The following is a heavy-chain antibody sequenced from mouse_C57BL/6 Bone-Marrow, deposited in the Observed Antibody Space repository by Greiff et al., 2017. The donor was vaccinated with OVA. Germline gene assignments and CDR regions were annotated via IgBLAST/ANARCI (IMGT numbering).Heavy chain of an antibody. V-gene: IGHV1-55*01. CDR2: IYPGSGST. CDR3: ATICVRSPAWFAY. J-gene: IGHJ3*01. D-gene: IGHD6-1*01. Sequence: QVQLQQPGAELVKPGASVKMSCKASGYTFTSYWITWVKQRPGQGLEWIGDIYPGSGSTNYNEKFKSKATLTVDPSSSTAYLQLSSLTSEASAVYYCATICVRSPAWFAYWGQGTLVTVSA. CDR1: GYTFTSYW.